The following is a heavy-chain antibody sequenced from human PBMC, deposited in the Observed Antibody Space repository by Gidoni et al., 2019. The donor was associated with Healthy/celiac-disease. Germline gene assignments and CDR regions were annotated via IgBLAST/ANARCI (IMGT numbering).Heavy chain of an antibody. D-gene: IGHD1-26*01. CDR1: GFTFSSYS. CDR2: ISSSSSYI. Sequence: EVQLVESGGGLVKPGGSLRPSCAASGFTFSSYSMNWVRQAPGKGLEWVSSISSSSSYIYYADSVKGRFTISRDNAKNSLYLQMNSLRAEDTAVYYCARDLIWGPYYQYWGQGTLVTVSS. CDR3: ARDLIWGPYYQY. J-gene: IGHJ4*02. V-gene: IGHV3-21*01.